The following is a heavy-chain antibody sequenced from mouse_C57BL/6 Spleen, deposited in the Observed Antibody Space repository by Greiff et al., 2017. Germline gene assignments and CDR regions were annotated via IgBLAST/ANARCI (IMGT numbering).Heavy chain of an antibody. CDR3: ARNWDWYFDV. D-gene: IGHD4-1*01. CDR2: INYDGSST. Sequence: EVQLVESEGGLVQPGSSMKLSCTASGFTFSDYYMAWVRQVPEKGLEWVANINYDGSSTYYLDSLKGRFIISRDNAKNILYLQMSSLKSEDTATYYCARNWDWYFDVWGTGTTVTVSS. V-gene: IGHV5-16*01. CDR1: GFTFSDYY. J-gene: IGHJ1*03.